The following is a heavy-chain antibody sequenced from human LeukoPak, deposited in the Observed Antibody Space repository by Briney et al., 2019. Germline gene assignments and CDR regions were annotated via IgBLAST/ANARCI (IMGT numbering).Heavy chain of an antibody. V-gene: IGHV3-33*08. CDR1: GFTFSNFG. J-gene: IGHJ3*02. Sequence: GGSLRLSCAASGFTFSNFGMHWVRQAPGEGLEWVAVIWYGGSDKYYADSVKCRFTVSRDNSKNTLYLQMNSLRAEDTAVYYCARVRDFWSGPYAFDIWGQGTMVTVSS. CDR2: IWYGGSDK. D-gene: IGHD3-3*01. CDR3: ARVRDFWSGPYAFDI.